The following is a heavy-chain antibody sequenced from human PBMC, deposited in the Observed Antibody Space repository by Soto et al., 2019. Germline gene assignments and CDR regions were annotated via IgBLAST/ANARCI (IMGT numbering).Heavy chain of an antibody. Sequence: PXXTLSLPCTASGGSITSYYWRWIRQPPGKGLEWIGYIYYSGSTNYNPSLKSRVTISVDTSKNQFSLKLSSVTAAVTAVYYCASLIGYSGYDAYFDYWGQGTLVTVSS. J-gene: IGHJ4*02. CDR1: GGSITSYY. V-gene: IGHV4-59*08. CDR3: ASLIGYSGYDAYFDY. D-gene: IGHD5-12*01. CDR2: IYYSGST.